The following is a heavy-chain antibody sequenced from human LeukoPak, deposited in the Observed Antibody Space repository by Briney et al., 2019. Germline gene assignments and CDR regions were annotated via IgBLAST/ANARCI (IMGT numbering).Heavy chain of an antibody. Sequence: PSETLSLTCTVSGDSISSTRYYWGWIRQPPGKGLEWIGTIYYSGRTYYNPSLKSRVTIFVDTAKNQVSLKLSSVTAADTAVYYCARPSGSYRAEYFQHWGQGTLVTVSS. J-gene: IGHJ1*01. V-gene: IGHV4-39*01. CDR1: GDSISSTRYY. D-gene: IGHD1-26*01. CDR3: ARPSGSYRAEYFQH. CDR2: IYYSGRT.